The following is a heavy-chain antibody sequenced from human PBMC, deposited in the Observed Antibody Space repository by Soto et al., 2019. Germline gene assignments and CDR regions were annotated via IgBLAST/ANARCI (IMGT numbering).Heavy chain of an antibody. CDR1: GGTFSSYA. V-gene: IGHV1-69*12. CDR2: IIPIFGTA. D-gene: IGHD4-17*01. CDR3: ARDVPLPGYGGNTQYYFDY. Sequence: QVQLVQSGAEVKKPGSSVKVSCKASGGTFSSYAISWVRQAPGQGLEWMGGIIPIFGTANYAQKFQGRVTITADESTSTAYMELSSLRSEDTAVYYCARDVPLPGYGGNTQYYFDYWGQGTLVTVSS. J-gene: IGHJ4*02.